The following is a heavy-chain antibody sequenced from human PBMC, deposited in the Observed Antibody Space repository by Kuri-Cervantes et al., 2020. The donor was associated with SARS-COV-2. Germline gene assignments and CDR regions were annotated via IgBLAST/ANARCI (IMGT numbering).Heavy chain of an antibody. J-gene: IGHJ3*02. CDR2: IYYSGST. CDR1: GGPISSYY. D-gene: IGHD1-26*01. CDR3: ARDGWSGSNGAFDI. Sequence: SETLSLTCTVSGGPISSYYWSWIRQPPGKGLEWIGYIYYSGSTNYNPSLKSRVTISVDTSKNQFSLKLSSVTAADTAVYYCARDGWSGSNGAFDIWGQGTMVTVSS. V-gene: IGHV4-59*12.